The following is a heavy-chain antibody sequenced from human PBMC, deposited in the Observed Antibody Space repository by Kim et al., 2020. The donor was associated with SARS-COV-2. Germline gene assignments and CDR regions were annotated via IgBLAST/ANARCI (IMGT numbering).Heavy chain of an antibody. CDR1: GGSIGSGGYY. D-gene: IGHD3-22*01. CDR3: ARCQYYYDSSAGRWYFDL. J-gene: IGHJ2*01. Sequence: SETLSLTCTVSGGSIGSGGYYWSWIRQHPGKGLEWIGYIYYSWSTYYNPSLKSRVTISVDTSKNQFSLKLSSVTAADTAVYYCARCQYYYDSSAGRWYFDLWGRGTLVTVSS. CDR2: IYYSWST. V-gene: IGHV4-31*03.